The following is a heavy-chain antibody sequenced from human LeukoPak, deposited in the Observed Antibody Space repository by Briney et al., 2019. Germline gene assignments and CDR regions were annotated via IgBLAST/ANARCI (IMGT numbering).Heavy chain of an antibody. J-gene: IGHJ4*02. V-gene: IGHV3-30*02. D-gene: IGHD6-19*01. CDR2: IRYDGSNK. Sequence: GGSLRLSCAASGFTFSNYGMHWVRQAPGKGLEWVAFIRYDGSNKYYADSVKGRFTISRDNSKNTLSLQMNSLRAEDTAVYYCAKDFSGWYYDFDYWGQGTLVTVSS. CDR1: GFTFSNYG. CDR3: AKDFSGWYYDFDY.